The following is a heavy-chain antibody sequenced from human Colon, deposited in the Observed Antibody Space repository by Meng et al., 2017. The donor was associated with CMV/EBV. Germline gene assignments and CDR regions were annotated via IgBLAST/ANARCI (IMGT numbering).Heavy chain of an antibody. CDR3: VKEITYATLIPIVTAFDI. CDR2: IGSDGSIK. J-gene: IGHJ3*02. D-gene: IGHD2-21*01. Sequence: GESLNISCAASGLTFNGYGLHWVRQAPGKGLEWVAFIGSDGSIKRYSDSMKGRFNISRGNSKNTLWLQMHSLRPEDTAHYYCVKEITYATLIPIVTAFDIWGQGTVVTVSS. CDR1: GLTFNGYG. V-gene: IGHV3-30*02.